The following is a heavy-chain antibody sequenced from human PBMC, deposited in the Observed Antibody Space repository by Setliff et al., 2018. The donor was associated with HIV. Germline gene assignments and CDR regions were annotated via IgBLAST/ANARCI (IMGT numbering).Heavy chain of an antibody. D-gene: IGHD3-22*01. J-gene: IGHJ4*02. V-gene: IGHV4-4*07. CDR3: ARQDPIPGVAVNPIDF. CDR2: IYTSGST. Sequence: PSETLSLTCTVSGGSISSYYWSWIRQPPGKGLEWIGHIYTSGSTNYNPSLKSRVTMSLDTSKNQFSLRLTSVTAADTAVYYCARQDPIPGVAVNPIDFWGQGILVTVSS. CDR1: GGSISSYY.